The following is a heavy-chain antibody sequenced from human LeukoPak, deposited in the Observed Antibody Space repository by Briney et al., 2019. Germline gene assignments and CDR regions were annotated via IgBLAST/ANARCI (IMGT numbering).Heavy chain of an antibody. Sequence: GGSLRLSCAASGFTFSSYAMSWVRQAPGKGLEWVSAISGSGGSTYYADSVKGRFTISRDNSKNTLYLQMNSLRAEDTAVYYCAKLTYYDILTGSSAFDYWGQGTLVTVSS. CDR1: GFTFSSYA. CDR3: AKLTYYDILTGSSAFDY. V-gene: IGHV3-23*01. J-gene: IGHJ4*02. D-gene: IGHD3-9*01. CDR2: ISGSGGST.